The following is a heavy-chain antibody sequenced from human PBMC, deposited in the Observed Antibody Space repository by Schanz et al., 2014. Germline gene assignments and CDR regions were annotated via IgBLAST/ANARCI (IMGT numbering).Heavy chain of an antibody. CDR2: INSVGSNT. D-gene: IGHD2-8*02. CDR3: AKSLESCPGGRCSRGYFDY. J-gene: IGHJ4*02. Sequence: EVQLLESGGGLVQPGGSLRLSCAASGFTFSSYAMSWVRQDPGKGLVWVARINSVGSNTDYADSVTGRFTISRDNFKGALYLQMSSLRAEDTAVYYCAKSLESCPGGRCSRGYFDYWAQGTLVTVSS. V-gene: IGHV3-23*01. CDR1: GFTFSSYA.